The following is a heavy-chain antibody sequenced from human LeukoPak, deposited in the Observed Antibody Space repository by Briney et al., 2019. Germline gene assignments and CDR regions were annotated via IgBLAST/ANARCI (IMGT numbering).Heavy chain of an antibody. CDR3: ARGLTYYYDSRGYRNWFDP. D-gene: IGHD3-22*01. J-gene: IGHJ5*02. CDR1: GGSFSGYY. V-gene: IGHV4-34*01. Sequence: PSETLSLICAVYGGSFSGYYWSWIRQPPGKGLEWIGEINHSGSTNYNPSLKSRVTISVDTSKNQFSLKLSSVTAADTAVYYCARGLTYYYDSRGYRNWFDPRGQGTLVTVSS. CDR2: INHSGST.